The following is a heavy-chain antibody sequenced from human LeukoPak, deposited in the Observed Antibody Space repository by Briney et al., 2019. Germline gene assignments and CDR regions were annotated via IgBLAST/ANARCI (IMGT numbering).Heavy chain of an antibody. CDR2: ISAYNGNT. CDR1: GYTFTSYG. V-gene: IGHV1-18*01. D-gene: IGHD6-19*01. J-gene: IGHJ4*02. Sequence: ASVKVSCKASGYTFTSYGISWVRQAPGQGLEWMGWISAYNGNTNYAQKLQGRVTMTTDTSTSTAYMELRSLRSDDTAVYYCARVSRRIAVAIEIDYWGQGTLVTVSS. CDR3: ARVSRRIAVAIEIDY.